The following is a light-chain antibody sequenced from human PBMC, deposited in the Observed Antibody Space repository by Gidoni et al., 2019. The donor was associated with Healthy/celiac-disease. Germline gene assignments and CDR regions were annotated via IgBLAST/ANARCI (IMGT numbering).Light chain of an antibody. V-gene: IGKV1-8*01. Sequence: AIRMTQSPSSFSASTGDRVTITCRASQGISSYSAWYQQKPGKAPRLLSYAASTLESGVPSRFSGSGSGTDFTLTISGLQSEDFATYYGQQYYSYPPTFGQGTKLEIK. J-gene: IGKJ2*01. CDR3: QQYYSYPPT. CDR2: AAS. CDR1: QGISSY.